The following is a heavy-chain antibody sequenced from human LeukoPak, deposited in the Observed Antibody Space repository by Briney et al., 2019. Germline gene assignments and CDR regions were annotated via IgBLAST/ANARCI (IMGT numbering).Heavy chain of an antibody. J-gene: IGHJ4*02. CDR2: ISGSGGNT. Sequence: GGSLRLSCAASGFTFSSYAMRWVRQAPGKGLEWVSAISGSGGNTFYADSVKGRFTISRDNSKNTLYLQMNSLRAEDTAVYYCARSTGGTGPVDHWGQGSLVTVSS. V-gene: IGHV3-23*01. CDR3: ARSTGGTGPVDH. D-gene: IGHD3/OR15-3a*01. CDR1: GFTFSSYA.